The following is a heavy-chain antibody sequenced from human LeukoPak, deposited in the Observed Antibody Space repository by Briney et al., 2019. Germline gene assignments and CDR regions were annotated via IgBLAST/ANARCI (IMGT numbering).Heavy chain of an antibody. CDR3: ARVGPPYYYYYYMDV. J-gene: IGHJ6*03. CDR2: INHSGST. D-gene: IGHD3-16*01. Sequence: SETLSLTCAVYGVSFSGYYWSWIRQPPGKGLEWIGEINHSGSTNYNPSLKSRVTISVDTSKNQFSLKLSSVTAADTAVYYCARVGPPYYYYYYMDVWGKGTTVTVSS. V-gene: IGHV4-34*01. CDR1: GVSFSGYY.